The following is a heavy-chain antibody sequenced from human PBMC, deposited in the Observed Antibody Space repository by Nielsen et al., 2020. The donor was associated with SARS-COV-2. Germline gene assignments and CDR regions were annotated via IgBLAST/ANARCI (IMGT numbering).Heavy chain of an antibody. D-gene: IGHD5-12*01. CDR3: AKCSVSGYDSGADY. CDR2: IWYDGSNK. V-gene: IGHV3-30*02. J-gene: IGHJ4*02. Sequence: GESLKISCAASGFTFSSYGMHWVRQAPGKGLEWVAVIWYDGSNKYYADSVKGRFTISRDNSKNTLYLQMNSLRAEDTALYYCAKCSVSGYDSGADYWGQGTLVTVSS. CDR1: GFTFSSYG.